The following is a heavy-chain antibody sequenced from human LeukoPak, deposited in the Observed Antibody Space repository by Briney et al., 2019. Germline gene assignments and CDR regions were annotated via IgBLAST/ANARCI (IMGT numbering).Heavy chain of an antibody. V-gene: IGHV4-61*01. CDR1: GGSVSSGRFY. Sequence: TSETLSLTCSVSGGSVSSGRFYWTWIRQPPGKGLEWIGYIYYSRSTNYNPSLNSRVSISVDTSKNQFSLTMTSVTAADTAVYYCAIAAVAAPGNFDYWGQGTLVTVSS. J-gene: IGHJ4*02. D-gene: IGHD6-19*01. CDR2: IYYSRST. CDR3: AIAAVAAPGNFDY.